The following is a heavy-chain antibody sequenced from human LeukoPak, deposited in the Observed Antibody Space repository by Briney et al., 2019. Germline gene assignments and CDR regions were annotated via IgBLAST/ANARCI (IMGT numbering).Heavy chain of an antibody. V-gene: IGHV3-21*01. CDR3: ARAITNYGYIFDY. D-gene: IGHD5-18*01. Sequence: PSETLSLTCTVSGGSISSNSYYWGWIRQPPGKGLEWVSSISSSSSYIYYADSVKGRFTISRDNAKNSLSLQMNSLRAEDTAVYYCARAITNYGYIFDYWGQGTLVTVSS. CDR1: GGSISSNS. CDR2: ISSSSSYI. J-gene: IGHJ4*02.